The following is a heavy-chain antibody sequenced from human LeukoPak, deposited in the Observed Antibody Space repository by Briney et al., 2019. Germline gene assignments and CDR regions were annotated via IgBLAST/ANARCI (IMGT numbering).Heavy chain of an antibody. D-gene: IGHD6-19*01. V-gene: IGHV4-34*01. J-gene: IGHJ4*02. CDR3: ARVRAVAGTDY. CDR2: INHSGST. Sequence: SETLSLTCAVYGGSFSGYYWSWIRQPPGKGLEWIGEINHSGSTNYNPSLKSRVTISVDTSKNQFSLKLSSVTAADTAVYYCARVRAVAGTDYWGQGTLVTVSS. CDR1: GGSFSGYY.